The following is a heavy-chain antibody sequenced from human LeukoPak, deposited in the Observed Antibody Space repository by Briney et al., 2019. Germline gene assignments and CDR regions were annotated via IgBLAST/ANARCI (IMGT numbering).Heavy chain of an antibody. CDR2: IRYDGSNK. CDR3: AKEMEYQLLTYAFDI. Sequence: GGSLRLSCAASGFTFSSYGMHWVRQAPGKGLEWVAFIRYDGSNKYYADSVKGRFTISRDNSKNTLYLQMNSLRAEDTAVYYCAKEMEYQLLTYAFDIWGQGTMVTVSS. CDR1: GFTFSSYG. D-gene: IGHD2-2*01. V-gene: IGHV3-30*02. J-gene: IGHJ3*02.